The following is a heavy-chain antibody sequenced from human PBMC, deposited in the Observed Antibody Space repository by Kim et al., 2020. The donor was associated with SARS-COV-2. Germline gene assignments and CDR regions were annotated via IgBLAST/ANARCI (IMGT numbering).Heavy chain of an antibody. V-gene: IGHV3-23*01. Sequence: GGSLRLSCAASGFTFSNYAISWVRQAPGKGLEWVSTISGDGSSKYYPDSVKGRVTISRDKSKNTVYLQMNSLRAEDTAVYYCAKGPDSADFWSGFMRYFDYWGQGTRVTVSS. CDR2: ISGDGSSK. J-gene: IGHJ4*02. CDR1: GFTFSNYA. D-gene: IGHD3-3*01. CDR3: AKGPDSADFWSGFMRYFDY.